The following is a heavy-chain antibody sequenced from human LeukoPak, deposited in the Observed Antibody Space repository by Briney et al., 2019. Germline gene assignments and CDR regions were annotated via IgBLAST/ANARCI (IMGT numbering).Heavy chain of an antibody. Sequence: GGSLRLSCAVSGVTLSNYGMSWVRQAPGKGLEWVAGISGSAGGTNYADSVKGRFTISRDNAKNSLYLQMNSLRAEDTAVYYCARGTTINNSDYWGQGTLVTVSS. V-gene: IGHV3-23*01. D-gene: IGHD5-12*01. CDR3: ARGTTINNSDY. CDR1: GVTLSNYG. J-gene: IGHJ4*02. CDR2: ISGSAGGT.